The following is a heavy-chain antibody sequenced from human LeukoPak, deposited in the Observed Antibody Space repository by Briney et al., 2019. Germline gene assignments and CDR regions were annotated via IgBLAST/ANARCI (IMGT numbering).Heavy chain of an antibody. CDR1: GFSISGYA. D-gene: IGHD5-18*01. CDR2: ISGSGGST. Sequence: GGSLRLSCAASGFSISGYAMSWVRQAPGKGLEWVSGISGSGGSTDYADSVKGRFIISRDNSKNTLYLQMNSLRAEDTAVYYCAKEWMRLSLWGQGTVVTVSS. CDR3: AKEWMRLSL. V-gene: IGHV3-23*01. J-gene: IGHJ4*02.